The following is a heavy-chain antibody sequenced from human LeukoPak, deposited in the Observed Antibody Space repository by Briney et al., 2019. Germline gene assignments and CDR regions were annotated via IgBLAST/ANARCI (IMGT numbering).Heavy chain of an antibody. CDR2: ISSSSSYI. CDR3: ARPQYYYDSSGPPEY. V-gene: IGHV3-21*01. J-gene: IGHJ4*02. D-gene: IGHD3-22*01. CDR1: GFTFSSYS. Sequence: GGSLRLSCAASGFTFSSYSMNWVRQDPGKGLEWVSSISSSSSYIYYADSVKGRFTISRDNAKNSLYLQMNSLRAEDTAVYYCARPQYYYDSSGPPEYWGQGTLVTVSS.